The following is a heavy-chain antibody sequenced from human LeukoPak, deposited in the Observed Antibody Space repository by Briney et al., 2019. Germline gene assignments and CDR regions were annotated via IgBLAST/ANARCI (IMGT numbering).Heavy chain of an antibody. CDR1: VGTFSSYG. D-gene: IGHD3-22*01. V-gene: IGHV1-69*13. CDR3: AGGVYYDSSGYSFEY. Sequence: GAAVKDACKACVGTFSSYGSSWVRQAPGQGLEWMGGIIPIFGTANYAEKLQGRVTITAAESTSTAYMELSSLRSEDTAVYYCAGGVYYDSSGYSFEYWGQGTLVTVSS. CDR2: IIPIFGTA. J-gene: IGHJ4*02.